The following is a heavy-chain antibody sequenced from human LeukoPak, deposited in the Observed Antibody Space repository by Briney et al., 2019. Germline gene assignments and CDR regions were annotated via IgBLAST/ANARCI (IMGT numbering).Heavy chain of an antibody. D-gene: IGHD6-19*01. CDR2: ISWNSGSI. V-gene: IGHV3-9*01. CDR3: AKDGSSGWFLY. CDR1: GFTFDDYA. J-gene: IGHJ4*02. Sequence: GGSLRLSCAASGFTFDDYAMHWVRQAPGKGLEWVSGISWNSGSIGYADSVKGRFTISRDNAKNSLYLQMNSLRAEDTALYCCAKDGSSGWFLYWGQGTLVTVSS.